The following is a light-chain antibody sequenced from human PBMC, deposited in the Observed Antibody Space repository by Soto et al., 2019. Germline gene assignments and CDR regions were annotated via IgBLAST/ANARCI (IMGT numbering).Light chain of an antibody. CDR3: SSYTSTFTWV. CDR1: SSDVGGHNF. V-gene: IGLV2-14*01. J-gene: IGLJ2*01. Sequence: QSALTQPASVSGSPGQSITISCTGTSSDVGGHNFVSWFQHQPGKAPKLMIYEVTNRPSGVSDRFSGSKSGNTASLTISGLQAEDEADYYCSSYTSTFTWVFGGGTKLTVL. CDR2: EVT.